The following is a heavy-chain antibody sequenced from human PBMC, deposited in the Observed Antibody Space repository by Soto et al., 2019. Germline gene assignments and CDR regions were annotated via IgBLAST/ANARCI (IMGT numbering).Heavy chain of an antibody. D-gene: IGHD6-19*01. J-gene: IGHJ4*02. Sequence: EVQVVESGGGLVQPGGSLRLSCTASGFTFSSYWIHWVHQAPGKGLEWVANIKPDGTEKLYADSVRGRFTISRDNAKNSLYLQMNSLRAEDTAVYYCAPRLGWVAASGGYWGRGTLVIVSS. CDR1: GFTFSSYW. CDR2: IKPDGTEK. V-gene: IGHV3-7*01. CDR3: APRLGWVAASGGY.